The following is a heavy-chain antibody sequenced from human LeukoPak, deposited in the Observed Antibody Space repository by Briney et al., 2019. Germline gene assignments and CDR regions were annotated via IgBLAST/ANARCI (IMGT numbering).Heavy chain of an antibody. CDR1: GFTFNIYW. CDR2: INSDGSST. D-gene: IGHD1-26*01. CDR3: ARGGSYSGYYYYYMDV. J-gene: IGHJ6*03. Sequence: GGSLRLSCAASGFTFNIYWMHWVRQAPGKGLVWVSRINSDGSSTSHADSVKGRFTISRDNAKNSLYLQMNSLRAEDTAVYYCARGGSYSGYYYYYMDVWGKGTTVTVSS. V-gene: IGHV3-74*01.